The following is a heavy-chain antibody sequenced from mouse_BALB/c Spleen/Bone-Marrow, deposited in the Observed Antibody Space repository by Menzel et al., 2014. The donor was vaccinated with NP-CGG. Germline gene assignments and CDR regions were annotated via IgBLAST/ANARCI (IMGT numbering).Heavy chain of an antibody. V-gene: IGHV1-82*01. CDR1: GYAFSSSW. Sequence: QVQLQQSGPELVKPGASAKISCKASGYAFSSSWMNWVKQRPGQGLEWIGRIYPGDGDTNYNGKFKGKATLTADKSSSTAYMQHSSLTSVDSAVYFCARGGNYRFDYWGQGTALTVSS. CDR2: IYPGDGDT. D-gene: IGHD2-1*01. J-gene: IGHJ2*01. CDR3: ARGGNYRFDY.